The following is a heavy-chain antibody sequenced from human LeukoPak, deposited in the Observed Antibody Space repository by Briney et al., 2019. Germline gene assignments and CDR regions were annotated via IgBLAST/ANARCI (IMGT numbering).Heavy chain of an antibody. V-gene: IGHV3-23*01. CDR1: GFTFDDYA. CDR3: ANLGGRYFDY. J-gene: IGHJ4*02. CDR2: ISGSGGST. Sequence: GRSLRLSCAASGFTFDDYAMHWVRQAPGKGLEWVSAISGSGGSTYYADSVKGRFTISRDNSKNTLYLQMNSLRAEDTAVYYCANLGGRYFDYWGQGTLVTVSS. D-gene: IGHD3-9*01.